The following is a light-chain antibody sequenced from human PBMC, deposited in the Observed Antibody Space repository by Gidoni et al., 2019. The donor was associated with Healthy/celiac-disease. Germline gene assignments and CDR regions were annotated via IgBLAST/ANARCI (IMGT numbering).Light chain of an antibody. CDR2: SNN. Sequence: QSVLPQPPSASGTPGQRVTIPCSGSSSHIGSNTVNWYQQLPGTAPKLLIYSNNPRPSGVPDRFSGSKSGTSASLAISGLQSEDEADYYCAAWDDSLNGQGVFGGGTKLTVL. CDR1: SSHIGSNT. V-gene: IGLV1-44*01. CDR3: AAWDDSLNGQGV. J-gene: IGLJ3*02.